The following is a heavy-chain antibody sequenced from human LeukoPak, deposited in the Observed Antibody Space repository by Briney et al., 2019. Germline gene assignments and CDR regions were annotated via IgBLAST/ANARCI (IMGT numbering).Heavy chain of an antibody. D-gene: IGHD3-22*01. CDR3: AKDFLYYYDSSDYDAFDI. J-gene: IGHJ3*02. Sequence: GGSLRLSCAASGFTFSSYSMNWVRQAPGKGLEWVSYISSSSSTIYYADSVKGRFTISRDNAKNTLYLQMNSLRAEDTAVYYCAKDFLYYYDSSDYDAFDIWGQGTMVTVSS. CDR1: GFTFSSYS. V-gene: IGHV3-48*01. CDR2: ISSSSSTI.